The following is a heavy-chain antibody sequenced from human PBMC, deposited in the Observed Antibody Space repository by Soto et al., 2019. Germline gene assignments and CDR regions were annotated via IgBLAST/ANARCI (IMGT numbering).Heavy chain of an antibody. CDR3: AKNQPTYSDFWSGYYKREDYYYYMDV. V-gene: IGHV3-30*18. D-gene: IGHD3-3*01. CDR2: ISYDGSNK. Sequence: PGGSLRLSCAASGFTFSSYGMHWVRQAPGKGLEWVAVISYDGSNKYYADSVKGRFTISRDNSKNTLYLQMNSLRAEDTAVYYCAKNQPTYSDFWSGYYKREDYYYYMDVWGKGTTVTVSS. CDR1: GFTFSSYG. J-gene: IGHJ6*03.